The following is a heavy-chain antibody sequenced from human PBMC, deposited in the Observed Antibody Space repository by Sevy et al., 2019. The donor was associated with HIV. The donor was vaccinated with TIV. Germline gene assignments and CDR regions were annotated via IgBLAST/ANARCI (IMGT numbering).Heavy chain of an antibody. D-gene: IGHD1-1*01. Sequence: GGSLRLSCAASGFTFSRYVMNWVRQAPGKGLEWVAVISSEGSTTYYADSVKGRFTISRDNSKSTLYLQMNSLRAEDTAVYYCATRSPNSGPYLDPWGQGTLVTVSS. CDR2: ISSEGSTT. CDR1: GFTFSRYV. V-gene: IGHV3-23*01. J-gene: IGHJ5*02. CDR3: ATRSPNSGPYLDP.